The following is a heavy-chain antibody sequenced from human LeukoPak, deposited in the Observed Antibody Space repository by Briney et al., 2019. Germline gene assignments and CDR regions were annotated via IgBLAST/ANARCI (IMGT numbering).Heavy chain of an antibody. V-gene: IGHV3-21*01. Sequence: GGSLRLSCAASGVTFSSYSMNWVRQAPGKGQEWVSSISSSSSYIYYADSVKGRFTISRDNAKNSLYLQMNSLRAEDTAVYYCARDSYYYDSSGKTGYYMDVWGKGTTVTVSS. J-gene: IGHJ6*03. CDR2: ISSSSSYI. CDR3: ARDSYYYDSSGKTGYYMDV. D-gene: IGHD3-22*01. CDR1: GVTFSSYS.